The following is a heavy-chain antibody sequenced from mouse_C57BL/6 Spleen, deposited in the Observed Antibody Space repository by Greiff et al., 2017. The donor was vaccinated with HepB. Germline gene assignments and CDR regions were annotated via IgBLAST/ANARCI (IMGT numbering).Heavy chain of an antibody. CDR3: ARQNYGSSYWYFDY. Sequence: EVQGVESGGGLVQPGGSLKLSCAASGFTFSDYYMYWVRQTPEKRLEWVAYISNGGGSTYYPDTVKGRFTISRDNAKNTLYLQMSRLKSEDTAMYYCARQNYGSSYWYFDYWGQGTTLTVSS. CDR1: GFTFSDYY. D-gene: IGHD1-1*01. J-gene: IGHJ2*01. CDR2: ISNGGGST. V-gene: IGHV5-12*01.